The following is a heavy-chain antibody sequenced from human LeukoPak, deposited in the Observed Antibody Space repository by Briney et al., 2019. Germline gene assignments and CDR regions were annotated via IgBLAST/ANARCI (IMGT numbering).Heavy chain of an antibody. CDR2: IYHSGST. Sequence: PSETLSLTCTVSGYSISSGYYWGWIRQPPGKGLEWIGNIYHSGSTSYNPSLKSRVTISVDTSKNQFSLRLSSVTAADTAVYYCARGPGIPGTTFADYWGQGILVTVSS. D-gene: IGHD1-7*01. CDR1: GYSISSGYY. CDR3: ARGPGIPGTTFADY. V-gene: IGHV4-38-2*02. J-gene: IGHJ4*02.